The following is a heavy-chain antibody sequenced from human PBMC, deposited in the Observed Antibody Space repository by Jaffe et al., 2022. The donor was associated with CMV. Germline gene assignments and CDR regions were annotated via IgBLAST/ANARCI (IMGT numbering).Heavy chain of an antibody. D-gene: IGHD4-17*01. CDR1: GFTFSSYE. V-gene: IGHV3-48*03. CDR2: ISSSGSTI. J-gene: IGHJ4*02. Sequence: EVQLVESGGGLVQPGGSLRLSCAASGFTFSSYEMNWVRQAPGKGLEWVSYISSSGSTIYYADSVKGRFTISRDNAKNSLYLQMNSLRAEDTAVYYCARGPGDYGDYDFDYWGQGTLVTVSS. CDR3: ARGPGDYGDYDFDY.